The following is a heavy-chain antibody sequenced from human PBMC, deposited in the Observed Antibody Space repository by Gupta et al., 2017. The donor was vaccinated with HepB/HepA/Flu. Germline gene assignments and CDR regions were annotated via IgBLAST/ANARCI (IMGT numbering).Heavy chain of an antibody. CDR1: GFTFNTVG. Sequence: QVQLVESGGGVVQPGRSLRLSCAASGFTFNTVGMHWVRQAPGKGLEWVAVISNLGNNKFYTDSVKGRFTISRDISKNTVYLQMDSLRIEDTAVYFCAKSGLTPAGEFDHWGQGTLVTVSS. D-gene: IGHD6-13*01. CDR3: AKSGLTPAGEFDH. J-gene: IGHJ4*02. V-gene: IGHV3-30*18. CDR2: ISNLGNNK.